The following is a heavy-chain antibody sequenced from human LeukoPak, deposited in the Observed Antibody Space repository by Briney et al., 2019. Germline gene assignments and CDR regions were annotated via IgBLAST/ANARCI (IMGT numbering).Heavy chain of an antibody. CDR3: VRGGSRIRLVSDYYYGMDV. CDR1: GFTFSSYA. D-gene: IGHD3-9*01. V-gene: IGHV3-23*01. Sequence: GGSLRLSCAASGFTFSSYAMSWVRQAPGKGLEWVSAISGSGGSTYYADSVKGRFTISRDNSKNTLYLQMNSLRAEDTAVYYCVRGGSRIRLVSDYYYGMDVWGQGTTVTVSS. CDR2: ISGSGGST. J-gene: IGHJ6*02.